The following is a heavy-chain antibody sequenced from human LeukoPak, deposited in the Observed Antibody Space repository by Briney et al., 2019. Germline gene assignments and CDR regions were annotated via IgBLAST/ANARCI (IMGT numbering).Heavy chain of an antibody. D-gene: IGHD2-21*01. CDR3: ARERQVTILHSGTFDI. CDR2: IASDGSHT. Sequence: GRSLRLSRAASGLSFITYFMQSVRQPPSKWLELVAYIASDGSHTFHAESVKTRFTISRDNSKNTLYLQMNSLRAEDTAVYFCARERQVTILHSGTFDIWGQGTMVTVSS. CDR1: GLSFITYF. J-gene: IGHJ3*02. V-gene: IGHV3-30-3*01.